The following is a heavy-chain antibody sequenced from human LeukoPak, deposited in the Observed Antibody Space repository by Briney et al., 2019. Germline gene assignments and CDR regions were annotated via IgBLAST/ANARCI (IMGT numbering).Heavy chain of an antibody. Sequence: SETLSLTCTVSGGSISSGGYYWSWIRQPPGKGLEWIGEINHSGSTNYNPSLKSRVTISVDTSKNQFSLKLSSVTAADTAVYYCARGSVGSTYDYWGQGTLVTVSS. CDR1: GGSISSGGYY. CDR2: INHSGST. CDR3: ARGSVGSTYDY. V-gene: IGHV4-39*07. J-gene: IGHJ4*02. D-gene: IGHD2-15*01.